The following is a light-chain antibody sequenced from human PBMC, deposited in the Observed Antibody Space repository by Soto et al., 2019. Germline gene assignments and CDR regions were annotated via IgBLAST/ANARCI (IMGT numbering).Light chain of an antibody. CDR1: SSDVGGYNY. J-gene: IGLJ7*01. Sequence: QSVLTQPASVSGSPGQSITISCTGTSSDVGGYNYVSWYQQHPGKAPKLMIYEVSNRPSGVSNRCSGSKSGNTASLTISGLQAEDEADYYCSSYTSSSTLAAVFGGGTQLTVL. CDR2: EVS. V-gene: IGLV2-14*01. CDR3: SSYTSSSTLAAV.